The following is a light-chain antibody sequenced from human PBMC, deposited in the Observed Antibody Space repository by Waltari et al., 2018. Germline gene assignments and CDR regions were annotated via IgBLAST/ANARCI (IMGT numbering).Light chain of an antibody. CDR3: QSYNHAPLT. V-gene: IGKV1-27*01. J-gene: IGKJ4*01. CDR2: EAS. CDR1: QDISNY. Sequence: DIQMTQSPSSLSASLGDTVTFSCRASQDISNYVAWYQQIPGKPPRLLVFEASTLQSGVPSRFFGRGSGTEFTLTIRSLQAEDVATYSCQSYNHAPLTFGGGTRVEIK.